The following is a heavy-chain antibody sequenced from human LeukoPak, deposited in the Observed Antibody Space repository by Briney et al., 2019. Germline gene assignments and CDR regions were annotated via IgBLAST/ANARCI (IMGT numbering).Heavy chain of an antibody. CDR2: INGDSSTT. J-gene: IGHJ4*02. CDR1: GFTFSNYW. V-gene: IGHV3-74*01. CDR3: VRLKGGY. D-gene: IGHD1-26*01. Sequence: PGGSLRLSCAASGFTFSNYWMHWVRQAPGKGLVWASRINGDSSTTAYADSVKGRFTISRDNAKNTAYLQINSLRAEDTAVYYCVRLKGGYWGQGTLVTVSS.